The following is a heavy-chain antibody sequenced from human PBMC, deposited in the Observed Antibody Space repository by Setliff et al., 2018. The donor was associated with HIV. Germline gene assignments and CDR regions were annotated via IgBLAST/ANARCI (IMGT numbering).Heavy chain of an antibody. V-gene: IGHV4-61*02. CDR1: GGSISTGSYY. J-gene: IGHJ5*02. Sequence: SETLSLTCTVSGGSISTGSYYWSWIRQPAGKELEWIGRVYTSGSTNYNPSLKSRVTISLDTSKNQFSLKLTSVTAADTAVYYCARDMSEPRSLPIRFDPWGQGTLVTVSS. D-gene: IGHD1-26*01. CDR2: VYTSGST. CDR3: ARDMSEPRSLPIRFDP.